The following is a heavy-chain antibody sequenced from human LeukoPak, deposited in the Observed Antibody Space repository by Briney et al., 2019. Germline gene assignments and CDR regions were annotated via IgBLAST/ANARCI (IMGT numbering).Heavy chain of an antibody. D-gene: IGHD2-2*01. CDR1: GFTFSSYA. J-gene: IGHJ6*03. CDR3: AKPHLVVPAAPEYSSSYQNYYYYMDV. CDR2: ISGSGGST. V-gene: IGHV3-23*01. Sequence: GGSLRLSCAASGFTFSSYAMSWVRQAPGKGLEWVSSISGSGGSTYYADSVKGRFTISRDNSKNTLYLQMNSLRAEDTAVYYCAKPHLVVPAAPEYSSSYQNYYYYMDVWGKGTTVTVSS.